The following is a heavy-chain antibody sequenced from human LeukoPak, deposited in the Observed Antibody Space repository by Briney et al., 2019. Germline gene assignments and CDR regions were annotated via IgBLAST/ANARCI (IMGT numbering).Heavy chain of an antibody. V-gene: IGHV3-53*01. J-gene: IGHJ3*02. CDR3: ASSGLLLEWLGAEDAFDI. CDR2: ICSGGST. D-gene: IGHD3-3*01. Sequence: GGSLRLSCAASGFTVSSNYMSWVRQASGKGLEWVSVICSGGSTYYADSVKGRFTISRDNSKNTLYLQMNSLRAEDTAVYYCASSGLLLEWLGAEDAFDIWGQGTMVTVSS. CDR1: GFTVSSNY.